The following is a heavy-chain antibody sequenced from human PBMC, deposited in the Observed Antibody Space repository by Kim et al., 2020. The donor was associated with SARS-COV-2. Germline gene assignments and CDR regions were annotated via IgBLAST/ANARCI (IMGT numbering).Heavy chain of an antibody. J-gene: IGHJ4*02. CDR2: INAGNGNT. CDR3: ARVKDPGIAAAGTFDY. Sequence: ASVKVSCKASGYTFTSYAMHWVRQAPGQRLEWMGWINAGNGNTKYSQKFQGRVTITRDTSASTAYMELSSLRSEDTAVYYCARVKDPGIAAAGTFDYWGQGTLVTVSS. CDR1: GYTFTSYA. D-gene: IGHD6-13*01. V-gene: IGHV1-3*01.